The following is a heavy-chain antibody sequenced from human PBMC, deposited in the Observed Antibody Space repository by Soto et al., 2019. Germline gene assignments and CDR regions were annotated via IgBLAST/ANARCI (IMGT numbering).Heavy chain of an antibody. CDR2: IIPIFGTA. D-gene: IGHD3-9*01. J-gene: IGHJ4*02. V-gene: IGHV1-69*12. CDR1: GGTFSSYA. Sequence: QVQLVQSGAEVKKPGSSVKVSCKASGGTFSSYAISWVRQAPGQGLERMGGIIPIFGTANYAQKFQGRVTITADESTSTAYMELSSLRSEDTAVYYCARGGVLRYFDWLGYWGQGALVTVSS. CDR3: ARGGVLRYFDWLGY.